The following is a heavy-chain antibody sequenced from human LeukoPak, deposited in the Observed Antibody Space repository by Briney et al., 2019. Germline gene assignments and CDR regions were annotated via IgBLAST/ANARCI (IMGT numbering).Heavy chain of an antibody. D-gene: IGHD3-10*01. J-gene: IGHJ3*02. CDR1: GFTLSDHY. V-gene: IGHV3-72*01. Sequence: GGSLRLSCAASGFTLSDHYMDWVSQAPGKGLEWVGRTRNKANRYTTEYAASVKGRFTISRDDSKNSLYLQINSLKTEDTAVYYCTRGGRYLPLDIWGQGTMVTVSS. CDR2: TRNKANRYTT. CDR3: TRGGRYLPLDI.